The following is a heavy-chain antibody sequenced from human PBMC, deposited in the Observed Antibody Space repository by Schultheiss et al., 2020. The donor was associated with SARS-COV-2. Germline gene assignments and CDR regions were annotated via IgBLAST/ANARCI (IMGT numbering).Heavy chain of an antibody. Sequence: GGSLRLSCAASGFIFSNNALSWVRQAPGKGLEWVANIKQDGSEKYYVDSVKGRFTISRDNAKNSLYLQMNSLRAEDTAVYYCARELVVIPYFDYWGQGTLVTVSS. J-gene: IGHJ4*02. CDR1: GFIFSNNA. CDR2: IKQDGSEK. D-gene: IGHD3-22*01. CDR3: ARELVVIPYFDY. V-gene: IGHV3-7*03.